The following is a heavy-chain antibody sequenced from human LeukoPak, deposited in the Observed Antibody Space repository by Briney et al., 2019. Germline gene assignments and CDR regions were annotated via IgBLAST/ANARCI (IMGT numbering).Heavy chain of an antibody. CDR1: ELTFSSYW. J-gene: IGHJ4*02. D-gene: IGHD6-13*01. Sequence: GGSLRLSCAASELTFSSYWMSWVRQAPGKGLEWVANIKKDGSEKYYVDSVKGRFTISRDNSKSTLYLQMNSLRAEDTAVYYCAKVHPGYSSSWYSRPFDYWGQGTLVTVSS. CDR3: AKVHPGYSSSWYSRPFDY. CDR2: IKKDGSEK. V-gene: IGHV3-7*03.